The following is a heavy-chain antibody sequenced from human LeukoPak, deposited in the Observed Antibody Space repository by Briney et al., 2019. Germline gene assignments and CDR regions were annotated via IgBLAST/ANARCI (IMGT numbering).Heavy chain of an antibody. CDR3: ASYSNYWFDP. CDR2: ISYDGSNK. J-gene: IGHJ5*02. CDR1: GFTFSSYA. V-gene: IGHV3-30-3*01. Sequence: AGGSLRLSCAASGFTFSSYAMHWVRQAPGKGLEWVAVISYDGSNKYYADSVKGRFTISRDNSKNTPYLQMNSLRAEDTAVYYCASYSNYWFDPWGQGTLVTVSS. D-gene: IGHD4-11*01.